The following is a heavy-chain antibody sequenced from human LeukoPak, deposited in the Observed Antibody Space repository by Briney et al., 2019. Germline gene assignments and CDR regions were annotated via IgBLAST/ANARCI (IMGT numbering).Heavy chain of an antibody. J-gene: IGHJ4*02. CDR1: GGSFSGYY. CDR3: ARGGRITMVRGVIINRSVDY. CDR2: INHSGST. V-gene: IGHV4-34*01. Sequence: SETLSLTCAVYGGSFSGYYWSWIRQPPGRGLEWIGEINHSGSTNYNPSLKSRVTISVDTSKNQFSLKLSSVTAADTAVYYCARGGRITMVRGVIINRSVDYWGQGTLVTVSS. D-gene: IGHD3-10*01.